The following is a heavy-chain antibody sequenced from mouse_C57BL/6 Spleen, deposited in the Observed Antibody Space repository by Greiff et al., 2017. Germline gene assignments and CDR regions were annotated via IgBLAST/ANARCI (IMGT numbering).Heavy chain of an antibody. V-gene: IGHV1-78*01. Sequence: QVQLQQSDAELVKPGASVKISCKVSGYTFTDHTIHWMKQRPEQGLEWIGYIYPRDGSTKYNEKFKGKATLTADKSSSTAYMQLNSLTSEDSAVYFCARPPYDYDGGAWFAYWGQGTLVTVSA. CDR2: IYPRDGST. CDR1: GYTFTDHT. J-gene: IGHJ3*01. D-gene: IGHD2-4*01. CDR3: ARPPYDYDGGAWFAY.